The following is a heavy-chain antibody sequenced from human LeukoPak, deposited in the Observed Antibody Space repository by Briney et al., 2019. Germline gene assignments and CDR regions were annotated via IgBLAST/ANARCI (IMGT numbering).Heavy chain of an antibody. D-gene: IGHD3-22*01. CDR2: LKSIPDGGTT. CDR1: GLTFTYAW. V-gene: IGHV3-15*01. J-gene: IGHJ4*02. Sequence: GGSLRLSCATSGLTFTYAWMSWVRQAPGKGLEWVGRLKSIPDGGTTDYAAPVKGRFNISRDDSRNTLYLQMNSLKTEDTGLYYCQFFFLGYSEDYWGQGSLVAVTS. CDR3: QFFFLGYSEDY.